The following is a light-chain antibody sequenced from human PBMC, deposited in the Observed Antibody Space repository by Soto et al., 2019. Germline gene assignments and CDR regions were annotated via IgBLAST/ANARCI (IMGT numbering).Light chain of an antibody. Sequence: IVLAQSPGTLSLSPGERATLSCRASQSVSSNLLAWYQEKPGQAPRLLIYGASTRATGIPDRFSGSGSGTDFTLAISTLEPEDFAVYYCRQYGRSLASAIGGGTKVDIK. V-gene: IGKV3-20*01. CDR1: QSVSSNL. CDR2: GAS. CDR3: RQYGRSLASA. J-gene: IGKJ4*01.